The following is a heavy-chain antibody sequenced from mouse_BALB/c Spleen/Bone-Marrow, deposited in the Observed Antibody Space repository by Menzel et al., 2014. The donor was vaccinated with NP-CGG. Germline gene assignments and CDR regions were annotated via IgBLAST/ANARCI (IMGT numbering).Heavy chain of an antibody. CDR3: ATFVGFAF. V-gene: IGHV1-7*01. CDR1: GYTFTTYW. J-gene: IGHJ3*01. CDR2: INPSTGYI. Sequence: QVQLQQSGAELAKPGASVKMSCKASGYTFTTYWMHWVKQRPGQGLEWIGYINPSTGYIEYNQKSKDKATSTADKSSSTAYMQLSSLTSEDSAVYYCATFVGFAFWGQGTLVTVSA.